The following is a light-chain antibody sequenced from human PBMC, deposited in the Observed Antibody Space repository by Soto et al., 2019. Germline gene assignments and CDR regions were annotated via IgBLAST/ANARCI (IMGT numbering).Light chain of an antibody. V-gene: IGKV3-20*01. CDR1: QSVSSNY. J-gene: IGKJ2*01. Sequence: EMVLTQSPGTLSLSPGDRATLSCRASQSVSSNYLTWYQQKPGQAPRLLIYGASSRATGIPDRFSGSGSGTDFTLTISRLEPEDFAVYYWQQYGSSPYTFGQGTKVDIK. CDR3: QQYGSSPYT. CDR2: GAS.